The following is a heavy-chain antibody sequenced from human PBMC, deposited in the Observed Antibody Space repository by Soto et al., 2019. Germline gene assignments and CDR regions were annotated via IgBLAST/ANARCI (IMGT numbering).Heavy chain of an antibody. V-gene: IGHV1-69*12. CDR2: IIPMFGTA. Sequence: QVQLVQSGAEVKKPESSVKVSCKAPGGTFSTYAISWVRQAPGQGLEWMGGIIPMFGTANYAQRFQDRVKLTADEPTNTVYMELSRLRSEDTAVYFCASGIQLWLRRINNGYSGWGQGTLVTVSS. CDR1: GGTFSTYA. CDR3: ASGIQLWLRRINNGYSG. D-gene: IGHD5-18*01. J-gene: IGHJ4*02.